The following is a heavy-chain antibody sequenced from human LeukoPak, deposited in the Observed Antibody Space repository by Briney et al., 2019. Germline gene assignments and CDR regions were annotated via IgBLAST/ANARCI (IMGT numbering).Heavy chain of an antibody. D-gene: IGHD3-10*01. Sequence: SETLSLTCAVYGGSFSGYYWSWIRQPPGKGLEWIGEINHSGSTNYNPSLKSRVTISVDTSKNQFSLKLSSVTAADTAVYYCARRPSRTVHYYGSGSKNKYYFDYWGQGTLVTVSS. CDR1: GGSFSGYY. V-gene: IGHV4-34*01. J-gene: IGHJ4*02. CDR3: ARRPSRTVHYYGSGSKNKYYFDY. CDR2: INHSGST.